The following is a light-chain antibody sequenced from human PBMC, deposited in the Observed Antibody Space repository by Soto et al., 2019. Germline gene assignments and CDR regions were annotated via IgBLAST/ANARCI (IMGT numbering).Light chain of an antibody. CDR3: SSYTIISTYV. CDR2: DVS. V-gene: IGLV2-14*01. CDR1: SSDIGSYNY. J-gene: IGLJ1*01. Sequence: QSALTQPASVSGSPGQSIAISCSGTSSDIGSYNYVSWYQQHPGKVPKLMIYDVSNRPSGVSNRFSGSKSGNTAFLTISGLPAEDEADYYCSSYTIISTYVFGTGTKVTVL.